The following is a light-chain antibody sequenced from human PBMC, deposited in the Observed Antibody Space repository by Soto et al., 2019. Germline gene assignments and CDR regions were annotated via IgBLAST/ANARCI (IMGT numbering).Light chain of an antibody. Sequence: QSALTQPASVSGSPGQSIIISCTGISRSVDSYDFVSWYQQHPGKAPKLIIYEGTQRPSGVSNRFSGSKSDNAASLTISGLQAEDEADYYCSSYGKVFGTGTKLTVL. CDR3: SSYGKV. CDR2: EGT. CDR1: SRSVDSYDF. V-gene: IGLV2-23*01. J-gene: IGLJ1*01.